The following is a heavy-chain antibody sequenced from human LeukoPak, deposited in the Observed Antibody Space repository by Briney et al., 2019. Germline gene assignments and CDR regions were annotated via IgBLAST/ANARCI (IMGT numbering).Heavy chain of an antibody. Sequence: ASVKVSCKASGYTFTGYYMHWVRQAPGQGLEWMGWINPNSGGTNYAQKFQGRVTMTRDTSTSTDYMELSSLRSEDTAIYYCAKDHANTPVVTNWGQGILVSVSS. J-gene: IGHJ4*02. CDR1: GYTFTGYY. CDR2: INPNSGGT. D-gene: IGHD2-21*02. V-gene: IGHV1-2*02. CDR3: AKDHANTPVVTN.